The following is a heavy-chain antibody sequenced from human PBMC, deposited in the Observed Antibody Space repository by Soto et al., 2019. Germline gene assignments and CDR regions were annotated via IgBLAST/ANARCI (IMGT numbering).Heavy chain of an antibody. J-gene: IGHJ4*02. CDR3: ESGLVYDSSGYPGPAFDY. V-gene: IGHV3-11*01. D-gene: IGHD3-22*01. CDR1: GFTFSDYY. CDR2: ISSSGSTI. Sequence: QVQLVESGGGLVKPGGSLRLSCAASGFTFSDYYMSLIRQAPGTGLVWVSYISSSGSTIYYADSVKGRFTISRDNAKNSLYLQMNSLRAEDTAVYYCESGLVYDSSGYPGPAFDYWGQGTLVTVSS.